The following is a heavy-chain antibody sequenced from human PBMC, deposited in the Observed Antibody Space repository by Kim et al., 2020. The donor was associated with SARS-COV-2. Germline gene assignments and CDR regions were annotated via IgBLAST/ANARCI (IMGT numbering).Heavy chain of an antibody. CDR3: ARLYSNYYYYYGMDV. Sequence: PSLKGRITISVDTSKNQFSLKLSSVTAADTAVYYCARLYSNYYYYYGMDVWGQGTTVTVSS. J-gene: IGHJ6*02. D-gene: IGHD4-4*01. V-gene: IGHV4-59*08.